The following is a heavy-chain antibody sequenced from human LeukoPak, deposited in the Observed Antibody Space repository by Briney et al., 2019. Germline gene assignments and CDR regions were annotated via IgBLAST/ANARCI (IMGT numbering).Heavy chain of an antibody. V-gene: IGHV4-4*09. Sequence: SETLSLTCAVYGGSFSGYYWNWIRQPPGKGLEWIGYIYSSGTTTYSPSLKSRVIISPDTSKNQCSLKLRSVTAADTAVYFCARVPGGSPGDDAFDIWGQGTMVTVS. J-gene: IGHJ3*02. CDR3: ARVPGGSPGDDAFDI. CDR1: GGSFSGYY. D-gene: IGHD1-26*01. CDR2: IYSSGTT.